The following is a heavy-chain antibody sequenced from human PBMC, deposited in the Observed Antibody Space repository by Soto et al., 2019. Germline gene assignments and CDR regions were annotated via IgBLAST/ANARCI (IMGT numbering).Heavy chain of an antibody. D-gene: IGHD6-19*01. CDR3: ARHVNGVGVAGRAKDAFDI. CDR1: GGSISSSSYY. Sequence: QLQLQESGPGLVKPSETLSLTCTVSGGSISSSSYYWGWIRQPPGKGLEWIGSIYYSGSTYYNPSLKSRVTISVDTSKNQFSLKLSSVTAADTAVYYCARHVNGVGVAGRAKDAFDIWGQGTMVTVSS. V-gene: IGHV4-39*01. CDR2: IYYSGST. J-gene: IGHJ3*02.